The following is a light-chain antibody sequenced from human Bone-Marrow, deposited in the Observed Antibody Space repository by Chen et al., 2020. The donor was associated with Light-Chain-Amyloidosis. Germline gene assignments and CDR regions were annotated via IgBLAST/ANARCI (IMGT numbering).Light chain of an antibody. Sequence: QSALTQPASVSGSPGPWITLCLTGTSSDVRGANHVPWYQQHPDTAPKLMIYEVTNPPSWVPARCSGSKSDNTASLTISGLQTEDEADYCCSSYTITNTLVFGSGTRVTVL. V-gene: IGLV2-14*01. CDR1: SSDVRGANH. CDR2: EVT. J-gene: IGLJ1*01. CDR3: SSYTITNTLV.